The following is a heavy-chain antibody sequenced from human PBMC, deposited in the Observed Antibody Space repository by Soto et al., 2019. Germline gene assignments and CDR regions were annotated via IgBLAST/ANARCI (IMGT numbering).Heavy chain of an antibody. D-gene: IGHD6-13*01. CDR1: ADSINNYY. CDR3: AKYRRTEAEGFTLDY. Sequence: SETLSLTCTDSADSINNYYWSWIRQRPVKLMEWIGYIYYTGITTYNHSLESRVTMSVDTSKNQFSLKLSSVNAADTAVYYCAKYRRTEAEGFTLDYWGRGTLVTVSS. J-gene: IGHJ4*02. CDR2: IYYTGIT. V-gene: IGHV4-59*01.